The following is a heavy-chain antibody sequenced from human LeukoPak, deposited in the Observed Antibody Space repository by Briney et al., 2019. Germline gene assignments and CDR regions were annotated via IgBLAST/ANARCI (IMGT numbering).Heavy chain of an antibody. CDR2: ISSSSSYI. V-gene: IGHV3-21*01. CDR3: ARDLGTGYYGSGSSTGPNWFDP. CDR1: GFTFSSYS. D-gene: IGHD3-10*01. Sequence: AGGSLRLSCAASGFTFSSYSMNWVRQAPGKGLEWVSSISSSSSYIYYADSVKGRFTISRDNAKNSLYLQMNSLRAEDTAVYYCARDLGTGYYGSGSSTGPNWFDPWGQGTLVTVSS. J-gene: IGHJ5*02.